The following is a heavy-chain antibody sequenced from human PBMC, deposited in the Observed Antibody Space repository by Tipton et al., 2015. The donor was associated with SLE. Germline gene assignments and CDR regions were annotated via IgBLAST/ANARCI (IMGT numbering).Heavy chain of an antibody. Sequence: GASISNSSWHWNWIRQTPGKGLEWIGYIYYSGSTNYNPSLKSRVTISVDTSKNQFSLKLSSVTAADTAVYYCARAFRETRTYYYYYMDVWGKGTTVTVSS. V-gene: IGHV4-61*01. D-gene: IGHD3-10*01. CDR3: ARAFRETRTYYYYYMDV. CDR1: GASISNSSWH. J-gene: IGHJ6*03. CDR2: IYYSGST.